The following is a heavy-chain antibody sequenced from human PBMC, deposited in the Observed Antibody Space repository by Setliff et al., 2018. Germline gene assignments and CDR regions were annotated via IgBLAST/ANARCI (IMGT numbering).Heavy chain of an antibody. CDR1: GDSISDYH. V-gene: IGHV4-59*01. CDR2: IYSSGRT. CDR3: ARELELRAPVDF. D-gene: IGHD1-7*01. Sequence: PSETLSLTCRVSGDSISDYHWSWIRQPPGQGLEWIGYIYSSGRTNYNPSLKSRVSLSLDTSKNQFSLDLSSVTPADTAVYYCARELELRAPVDFWGQGILVTVSS. J-gene: IGHJ4*02.